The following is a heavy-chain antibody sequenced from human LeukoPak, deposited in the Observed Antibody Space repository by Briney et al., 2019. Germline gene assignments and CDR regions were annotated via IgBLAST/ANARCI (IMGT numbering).Heavy chain of an antibody. CDR3: ASSVHYYYYMDV. V-gene: IGHV4-59*12. Sequence: SETLSLTCTVSGGSISSYYWSWIRQPPGKGLEWVGYIYHSGSTYYNPSLKSRVTISVDRSKNQFSLKLSSVTAADTAVYYCASSVHYYYYMDVWGKGTTVTVSS. CDR2: IYHSGST. CDR1: GGSISSYY. J-gene: IGHJ6*03.